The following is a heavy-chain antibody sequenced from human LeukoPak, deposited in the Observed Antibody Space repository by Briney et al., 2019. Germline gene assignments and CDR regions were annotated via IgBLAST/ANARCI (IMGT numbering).Heavy chain of an antibody. V-gene: IGHV3-21*01. CDR2: ISSSSSYI. CDR1: GFTFSSYS. J-gene: IGHJ4*02. Sequence: GGSLRLSCAASGFTFSSYSMNWVRRAPGKGPEWVSSISSSSSYIYYADSVKGRFTISRDNAKNSLYLQMNSLRAEDTAVYYCASPVGSGYLNVVDYWGQGTLVTVSS. D-gene: IGHD3-3*01. CDR3: ASPVGSGYLNVVDY.